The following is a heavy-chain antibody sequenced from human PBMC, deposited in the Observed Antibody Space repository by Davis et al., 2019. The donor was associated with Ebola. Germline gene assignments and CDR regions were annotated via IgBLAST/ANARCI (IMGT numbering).Heavy chain of an antibody. V-gene: IGHV4-59*01. D-gene: IGHD3-10*01. CDR2: IYYSGST. CDR1: GGSISSYY. CDR3: ARDYRWGGENWFDP. Sequence: PSETLSLTCTVSGGSISSYYWSWIRQPPGKGLEWIGYIYYSGSTNYNPSLKSRVTISVDTSKNQFSLKLSSVTAADTAVYYCARDYRWGGENWFDPWGQGTLVTVSS. J-gene: IGHJ5*02.